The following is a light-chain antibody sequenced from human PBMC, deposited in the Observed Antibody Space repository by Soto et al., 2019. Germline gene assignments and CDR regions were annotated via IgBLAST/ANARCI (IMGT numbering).Light chain of an antibody. CDR3: QHYFHTPWT. Sequence: DIIMTQSPESLAVSLGERATINCKSSQSLLYRSKNKDYLAWYQQKPGQPPRLLIYWASTRESGVSDRFSGSGSGTDFTLSVTSMQAEDLAVYCCQHYFHTPWTFGQGTKVEIK. CDR2: WAS. V-gene: IGKV4-1*01. J-gene: IGKJ1*01. CDR1: QSLLYRSKNKDY.